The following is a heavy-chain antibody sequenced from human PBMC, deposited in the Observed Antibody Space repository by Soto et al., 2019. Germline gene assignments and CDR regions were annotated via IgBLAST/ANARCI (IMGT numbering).Heavy chain of an antibody. CDR1: GCSLTSYW. J-gene: IGHJ6*02. Sequence: PGEALKSSGKGSGCSLTSYWIGWVRQMPGKGLEWMGIIYPGDSDTRYSPSFQGQVTISADKSISTAYLQWSSLKASDTAMYYCARDCSSTSCYLDYYYGMDVWGPGTTVTVSS. CDR2: IYPGDSDT. V-gene: IGHV5-51*01. CDR3: ARDCSSTSCYLDYYYGMDV. D-gene: IGHD2-2*01.